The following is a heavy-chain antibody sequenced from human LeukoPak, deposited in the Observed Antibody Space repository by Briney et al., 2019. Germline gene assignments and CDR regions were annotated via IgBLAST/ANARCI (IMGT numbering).Heavy chain of an antibody. CDR3: ARDLGGYCSSTSCSPYNWFDP. J-gene: IGHJ5*02. CDR2: INPSGGST. Sequence: ASVKVSCKASGYTFTSYYMHWVRQAPGQGLEWMGIINPSGGSTSYAQKFQGRVTMTRDTSTSTVYMELSSLRSEDTAVYYCARDLGGYCSSTSCSPYNWFDPWGQGTLVTVSS. D-gene: IGHD2-2*01. CDR1: GYTFTSYY. V-gene: IGHV1-46*01.